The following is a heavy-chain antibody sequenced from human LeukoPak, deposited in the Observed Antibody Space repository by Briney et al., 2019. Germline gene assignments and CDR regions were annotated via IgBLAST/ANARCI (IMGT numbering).Heavy chain of an antibody. Sequence: ASVNVSCKASGYTFTGYYMHWVRQAPGQGLEWMGWINPNSGGTNYAQKFQGRVTMTRGTSISTAYMELSRLRSDDTAVYYCARSLLGYCSSTSCSPGVGWFDPWGQGTLVTVSS. V-gene: IGHV1-2*02. J-gene: IGHJ5*02. CDR3: ARSLLGYCSSTSCSPGVGWFDP. CDR2: INPNSGGT. D-gene: IGHD2-2*01. CDR1: GYTFTGYY.